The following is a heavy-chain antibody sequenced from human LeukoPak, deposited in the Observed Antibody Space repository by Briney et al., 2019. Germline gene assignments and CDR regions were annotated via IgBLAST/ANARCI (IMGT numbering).Heavy chain of an antibody. D-gene: IGHD6-13*01. V-gene: IGHV3-66*02. CDR3: ARELPRIAAAGKGGY. J-gene: IGHJ4*02. Sequence: PGESLKISCKGSGYSFTSYWIGWVRQAPGKGLEWVSVIYSGGSTYYADSVKGRFTISRDNSKNTLYLQMNSLRAEDTAVYYCARELPRIAAAGKGGYWGQGTLVTVSS. CDR1: GYSFTSYW. CDR2: IYSGGST.